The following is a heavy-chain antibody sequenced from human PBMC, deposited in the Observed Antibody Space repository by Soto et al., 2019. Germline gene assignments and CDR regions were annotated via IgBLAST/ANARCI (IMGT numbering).Heavy chain of an antibody. Sequence: PGDSLKISWKGSGYSSTSYWSGWVRQMPGKGLEWMGIIYPGDSDTRYSPSFQGQVTISADKSISTAYLQWSSLKASDTAMYYCARSAYSRGWWLDYWGQGTLVHV. CDR2: IYPGDSDT. V-gene: IGHV5-51*01. J-gene: IGHJ4*02. CDR1: GYSSTSYW. CDR3: ARSAYSRGWWLDY. D-gene: IGHD6-19*01.